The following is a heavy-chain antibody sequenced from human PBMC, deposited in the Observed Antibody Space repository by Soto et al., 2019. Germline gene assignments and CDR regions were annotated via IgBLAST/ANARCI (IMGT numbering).Heavy chain of an antibody. V-gene: IGHV4-34*01. CDR2: INHSGST. D-gene: IGHD2-2*01. J-gene: IGHJ4*02. Sequence: GTLSLTCAVYGGSFSGYYWSWIRQPPGKGLEWIGEINHSGSTNYNPSLKSRVTISVDTSKNQFSLKLSSVTAADTAVYYCASLSGYCSSTSCYPYYFDYWGQGTLVTVSS. CDR3: ASLSGYCSSTSCYPYYFDY. CDR1: GGSFSGYY.